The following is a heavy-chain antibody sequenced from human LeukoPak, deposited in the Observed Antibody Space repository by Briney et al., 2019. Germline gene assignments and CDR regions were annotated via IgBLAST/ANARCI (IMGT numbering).Heavy chain of an antibody. J-gene: IGHJ6*03. CDR2: IRYDGSNK. V-gene: IGHV3-30*02. Sequence: GESLRLSCAASGFTFSSYGMHWVRQAPGKGLEWVAFIRYDGSNKYYADSVKGRFTISRDNSKNTLYLQMNSLRAEDTAVYYCARQQTIVVASYYYYYYMDVWGKGTTVTISS. CDR3: ARQQTIVVASYYYYYYMDV. D-gene: IGHD3-22*01. CDR1: GFTFSSYG.